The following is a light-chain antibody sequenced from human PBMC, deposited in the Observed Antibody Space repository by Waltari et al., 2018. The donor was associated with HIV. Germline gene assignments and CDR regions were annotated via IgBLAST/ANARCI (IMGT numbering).Light chain of an antibody. J-gene: IGLJ1*01. CDR2: RNS. V-gene: IGLV1-47*01. CDR1: ISNSQSNS. CDR3: ASWDDSLNAFV. Sequence: QSVLTQPPSAAATPRRRITISWSGGISNSQSNSVYLYQQLPGTAPKVFIYRNSQRPSGVPDRFSGSKSGTSASLIISGLRSGDEADYYCASWDDSLNAFVFGTGTKVTVL.